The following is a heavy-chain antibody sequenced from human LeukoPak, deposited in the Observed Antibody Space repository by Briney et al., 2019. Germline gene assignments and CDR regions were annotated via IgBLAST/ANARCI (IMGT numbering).Heavy chain of an antibody. CDR1: GFNFSGSA. V-gene: IGHV3-73*01. D-gene: IGHD3-16*02. J-gene: IGHJ4*02. Sequence: GGSLKLSCAASGFNFSGSAIHWVRQASGKGLEWVGRTRNKAHNYATAYGASVQGRFSISRDESKTTAYLQMNSLKTEDTAVYYCTTLNYVWGTYPPDYWGQGTLVTGSS. CDR2: TRNKAHNYAT. CDR3: TTLNYVWGTYPPDY.